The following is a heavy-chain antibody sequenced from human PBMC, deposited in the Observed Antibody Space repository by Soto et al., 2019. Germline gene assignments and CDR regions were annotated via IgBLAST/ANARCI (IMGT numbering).Heavy chain of an antibody. Sequence: QVQLVQSGAEVKKPGASVKVSCKASGYTFTDYGISWVRQAPGQGLEWMGWISTYNGNTIYAQTIQGRVTMTTDTSTSTAYVELRSLRSDDTAVYYCAREEGISDWHAFDYWGQGTLVSVSS. J-gene: IGHJ4*02. D-gene: IGHD6-19*01. CDR2: ISTYNGNT. V-gene: IGHV1-18*04. CDR1: GYTFTDYG. CDR3: AREEGISDWHAFDY.